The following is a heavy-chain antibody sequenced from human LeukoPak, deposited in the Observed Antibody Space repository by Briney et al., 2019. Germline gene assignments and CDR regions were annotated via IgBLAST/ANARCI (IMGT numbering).Heavy chain of an antibody. J-gene: IGHJ4*02. CDR2: IYDSGST. D-gene: IGHD2-15*01. CDR3: ARGPYCSGGSCHYPFNY. CDR1: GGSIRSSYYY. Sequence: ASETLSLTCTVSGGSIRSSYYYWGWIRQPPGKGLEWIGSIYDSGSTYYNPSLKSRVTISVDTSKNQFSLKLSSVTAADTAVYYCARGPYCSGGSCHYPFNYWGQGTLVTVSS. V-gene: IGHV4-39*01.